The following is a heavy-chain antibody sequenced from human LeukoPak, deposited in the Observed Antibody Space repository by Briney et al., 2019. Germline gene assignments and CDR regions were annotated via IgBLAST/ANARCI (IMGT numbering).Heavy chain of an antibody. J-gene: IGHJ6*02. CDR3: ASFPNAAAGPDYYYYGMDV. CDR1: GYTFTSYG. CDR2: ISAYNGNT. Sequence: ASVKVSCKASGYTFTSYGISWVRQSPGQGLERMGWISAYNGNTNYAQKLQGRVTMTTDTSTSTAYMELRSLRSDDTAVYYCASFPNAAAGPDYYYYGMDVWGQGTTVTVSS. V-gene: IGHV1-18*01. D-gene: IGHD6-13*01.